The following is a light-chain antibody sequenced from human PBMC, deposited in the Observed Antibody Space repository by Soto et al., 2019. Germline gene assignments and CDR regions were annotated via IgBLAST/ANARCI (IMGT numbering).Light chain of an antibody. CDR3: HKYNSALLT. J-gene: IGKJ5*01. Sequence: DIQMTQSPSSLSASVGDRVTITCRASQGIYNYLAWYQQKPGKAPKPLIYAASTLEAGVPSRFSGSGSGTDFTLTISSLQPEDVATYYCHKYNSALLTFGQGTRLEIK. CDR2: AAS. CDR1: QGIYNY. V-gene: IGKV1-27*01.